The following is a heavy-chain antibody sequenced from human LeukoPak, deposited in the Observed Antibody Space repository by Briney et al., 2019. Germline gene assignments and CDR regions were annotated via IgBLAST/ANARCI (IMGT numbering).Heavy chain of an antibody. J-gene: IGHJ4*02. Sequence: GGSLRLSCAASGFTFSDYYMSWIRQAPGQGLDWVSYLSSSGSTIYYADSVKGRFTISRDNAKNSLYLQMNSLRAEDTAVYYCARGYSCGGDCSESPIDHWGQGTLVTVSS. V-gene: IGHV3-11*04. D-gene: IGHD2-21*02. CDR2: LSSSGSTI. CDR1: GFTFSDYY. CDR3: ARGYSCGGDCSESPIDH.